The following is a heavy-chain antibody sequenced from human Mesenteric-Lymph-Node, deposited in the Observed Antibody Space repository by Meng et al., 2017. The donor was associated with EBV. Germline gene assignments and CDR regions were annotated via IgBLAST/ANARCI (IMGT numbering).Heavy chain of an antibody. CDR1: GGSISSSNW. CDR2: IYHSGST. CDR3: ASHRYCSSTSCSWFDP. V-gene: IGHV4-4*02. J-gene: IGHJ5*02. Sequence: QVQLQESGPGLVKPSGTLSLTCAASGGSISSSNWWSWVRQPPGKGLEWIGEIYHSGSTNYNPSLKSRVTISVDKSKNQFSLKLSSVTAADTAVYYCASHRYCSSTSCSWFDPWGQGTLVTVSS. D-gene: IGHD2-2*01.